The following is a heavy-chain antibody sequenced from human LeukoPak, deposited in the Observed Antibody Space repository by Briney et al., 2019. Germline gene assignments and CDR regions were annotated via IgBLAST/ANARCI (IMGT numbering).Heavy chain of an antibody. J-gene: IGHJ4*02. CDR3: ARVFYDSGGNYYDS. Sequence: GGSLRLSCAASGFTFGSYAMHWVRQAPGKGLEYVSAISSNGGSTYYANSVKGRFTISRDNSKNTLYLQMGSLRAEDMAVYYCARVFYDSGGNYYDSWGQGTLVTVSS. V-gene: IGHV3-64*01. CDR2: ISSNGGST. D-gene: IGHD3-22*01. CDR1: GFTFGSYA.